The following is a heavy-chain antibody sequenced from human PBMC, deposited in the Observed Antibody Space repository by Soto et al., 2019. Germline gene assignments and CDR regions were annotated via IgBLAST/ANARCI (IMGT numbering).Heavy chain of an antibody. CDR1: GGYIRNYY. CDR3: ARENYGDFFDY. J-gene: IGHJ4*02. V-gene: IGHV4-59*01. D-gene: IGHD4-17*01. CDR2: IYYSGST. Sequence: SETLSLTCTVSGGYIRNYYWSWIRQPPGKGLEWIGYIYYSGSTNYNPSLKSRVTISVDTSKNQFSLKLNSVTAADTAVYYCARENYGDFFDYWGQGTLVTV.